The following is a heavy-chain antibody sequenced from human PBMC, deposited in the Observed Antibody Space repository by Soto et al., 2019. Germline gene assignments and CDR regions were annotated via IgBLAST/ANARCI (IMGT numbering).Heavy chain of an antibody. D-gene: IGHD1-1*01. J-gene: IGHJ5*02. CDR1: GLSLSTPGVG. CDR2: NYWDNDK. V-gene: IGHV2-5*02. Sequence: QITLKESGPALMEPTQTLTLTCSFSGLSLSTPGVGVGWLRQAPGKALECLAINYWDNDKRYNPSLKTRLPIPKQPSKKQVVLTMTYLEPVDSAIYHCAHRVTYRTNYNVGWFDPWGQGTLVTV. CDR3: AHRVTYRTNYNVGWFDP.